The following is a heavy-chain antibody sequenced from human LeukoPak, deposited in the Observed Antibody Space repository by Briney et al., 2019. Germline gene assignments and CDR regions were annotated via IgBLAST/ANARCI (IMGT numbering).Heavy chain of an antibody. CDR1: GGSISSYY. CDR2: IYTSGST. Sequence: SETLSLTCTVSGGSISSYYWSWIRQPAGKGLEWIGRIYTSGSTNYNPSLKSRVTMSVDTSKNQFSLKLSSVTAADTAVYYCARDLTYDFWSGPYYFDYWGQGTLVTVSS. D-gene: IGHD3-3*01. CDR3: ARDLTYDFWSGPYYFDY. V-gene: IGHV4-4*07. J-gene: IGHJ4*02.